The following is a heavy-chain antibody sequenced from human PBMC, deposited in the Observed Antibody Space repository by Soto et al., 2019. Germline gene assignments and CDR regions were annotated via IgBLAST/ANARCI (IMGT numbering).Heavy chain of an antibody. V-gene: IGHV6-1*01. CDR1: GDSVSSNSAA. D-gene: IGHD3-3*01. CDR3: ARILRFLEWPLRDDAFDI. CDR2: TYYRSKWYN. Sequence: SQTLSLTWAISGDSVSSNSAAWNWIRQAPSRGLEWLGRTYYRSKWYNDYAVSVKSRITINPDTSKNQFSLQLNSVTPEDTAVYYCARILRFLEWPLRDDAFDIWGQGTMVTVSS. J-gene: IGHJ3*02.